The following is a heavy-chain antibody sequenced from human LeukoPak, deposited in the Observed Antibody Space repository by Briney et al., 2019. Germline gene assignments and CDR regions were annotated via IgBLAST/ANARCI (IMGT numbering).Heavy chain of an antibody. V-gene: IGHV4-61*02. Sequence: SQTLSLTCSVSGGSISSSNYYWGWIRQPAGKGLEWIGRIYTSESTNYNPSLKSRVTISVDTCRNQFSLKLSSVTAADTAVYYCARGLWFGDENPPYFDYWGQGILVTVSS. CDR3: ARGLWFGDENPPYFDY. CDR1: GGSISSSNYY. D-gene: IGHD3-10*01. CDR2: IYTSEST. J-gene: IGHJ4*02.